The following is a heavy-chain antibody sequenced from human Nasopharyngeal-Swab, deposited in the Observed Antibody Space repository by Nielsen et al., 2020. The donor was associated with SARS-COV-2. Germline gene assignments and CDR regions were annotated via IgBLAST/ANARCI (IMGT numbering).Heavy chain of an antibody. Sequence: GESLKLSCAASGFTFSNAWMNWVRQAPGKGPEWVGFIRSKTYGGAPEYAASVKGRFTISRDGAESIAYLQMNSLETEDTGVYYCARSVGSFYGKGAFDIWGQGTMVTVSS. J-gene: IGHJ3*02. V-gene: IGHV3-49*04. D-gene: IGHD1-26*01. CDR3: ARSVGSFYGKGAFDI. CDR2: IRSKTYGGAP. CDR1: GFTFSNAW.